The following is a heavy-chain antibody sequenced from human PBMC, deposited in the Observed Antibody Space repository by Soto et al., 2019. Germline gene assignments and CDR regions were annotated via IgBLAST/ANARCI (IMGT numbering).Heavy chain of an antibody. CDR3: ASLHESPNSIAARP. V-gene: IGHV1-69*02. J-gene: IGHJ5*02. CDR2: IIPILGIA. Sequence: CKASGGTFSSYTISWVRQAPGQGLEWMGRIIPILGIANYAQKFQGRVTITADKSTSTAYMELSSLRSEDTAVYYCASLHESPNSIAARPWGQGTLVTVSS. CDR1: GGTFSSYT. D-gene: IGHD6-6*01.